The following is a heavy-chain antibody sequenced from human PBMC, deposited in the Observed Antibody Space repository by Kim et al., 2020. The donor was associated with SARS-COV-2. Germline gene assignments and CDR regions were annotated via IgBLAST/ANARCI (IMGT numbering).Heavy chain of an antibody. V-gene: IGHV1-18*01. Sequence: ASVKVSCTASGYNFTIYGLSWVRQAPGQGLEWMAWISPYDGATKYAQKFQGRVTVTADTSTSTAYLEVTSLTSDDTAVYFCAREWWDFNFWNAYYPYDIWGQGTRVTVSS. CDR2: ISPYDGAT. CDR3: AREWWDFNFWNAYYPYDI. D-gene: IGHD3-3*01. CDR1: GYNFTIYG. J-gene: IGHJ3*02.